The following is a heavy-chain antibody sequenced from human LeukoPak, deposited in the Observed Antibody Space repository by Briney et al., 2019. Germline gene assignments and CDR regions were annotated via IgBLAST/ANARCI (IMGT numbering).Heavy chain of an antibody. V-gene: IGHV4-34*01. CDR3: ARGSTMSRLFDY. Sequence: SETLSLTCAVYGGSFSGYYRSWIRQPPGKGLEWIGEINHSGSTNYNPSLKSRVTISADTSKNQFSLKLSSVTAADTAVYYCARGSTMSRLFDYWGQGTLVTVSS. CDR2: INHSGST. J-gene: IGHJ4*02. D-gene: IGHD3-22*01. CDR1: GGSFSGYY.